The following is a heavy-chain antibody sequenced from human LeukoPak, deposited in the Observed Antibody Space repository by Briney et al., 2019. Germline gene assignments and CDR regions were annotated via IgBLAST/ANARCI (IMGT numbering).Heavy chain of an antibody. CDR2: IYYNGST. Sequence: PSQTLSLTCAVSGGSISSGGYSWSWIRQPPGKGLEWIGYIYYNGSTYYNPSLKSRATISVDTSKNQFSLKLSSVTAADTAVYYCARDGRYYYAFDIWGQGTMVTVSS. V-gene: IGHV4-30-4*07. CDR3: ARDGRYYYAFDI. J-gene: IGHJ3*02. CDR1: GGSISSGGYS. D-gene: IGHD1-26*01.